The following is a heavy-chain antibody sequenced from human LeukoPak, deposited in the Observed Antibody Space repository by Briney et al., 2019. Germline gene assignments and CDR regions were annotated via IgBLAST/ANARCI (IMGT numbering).Heavy chain of an antibody. J-gene: IGHJ5*02. V-gene: IGHV2-70*01. CDR3: ARIRLGYYYDSSGFDP. CDR1: GFSLSTSGMC. D-gene: IGHD3-22*01. Sequence: SGPTLVNPTPALTLTCTFSGFSLSTSGMCVSWIRQPPGKALEWLALSDWDDDKYYSTSLKTRLTISKDTSKNQVVLTMTNMDPVDTATYYCARIRLGYYYDSSGFDPWGQGTLVTVSS. CDR2: SDWDDDK.